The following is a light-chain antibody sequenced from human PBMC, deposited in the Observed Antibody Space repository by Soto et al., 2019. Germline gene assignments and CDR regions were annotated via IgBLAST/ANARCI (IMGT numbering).Light chain of an antibody. CDR1: QSISSW. V-gene: IGKV1-5*03. CDR2: KTS. J-gene: IGKJ1*01. Sequence: DIQLTQSPSTLSASVGDRVTITCRASQSISSWLAWYQQKPGKAPKILIYKTSNLVSGGPSRFSGRGSGTESTLTISSLKPDDLAEYYAQYYNSYYWTFGQGTKVESK. CDR3: QYYNSYYWT.